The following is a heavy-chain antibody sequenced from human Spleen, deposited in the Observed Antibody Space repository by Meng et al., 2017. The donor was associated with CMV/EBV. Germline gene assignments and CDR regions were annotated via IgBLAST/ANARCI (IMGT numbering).Heavy chain of an antibody. Sequence: ASGFSFSAAWMSWVRQAPGEGLEWVGRIRSGGDGGTTNYGAAVKGRFSISRDDSKTTVYLHMNSLKTEDTAVYYCSTVGGSHYDVDYWGQGTLVTVSS. D-gene: IGHD1-26*01. CDR3: STVGGSHYDVDY. V-gene: IGHV3-15*01. CDR2: IRSGGDGGTT. CDR1: GFSFSAAW. J-gene: IGHJ4*02.